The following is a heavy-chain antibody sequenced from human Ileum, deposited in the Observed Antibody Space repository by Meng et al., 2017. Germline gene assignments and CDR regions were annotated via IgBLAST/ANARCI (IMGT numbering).Heavy chain of an antibody. CDR1: GDSVSSPTAA. J-gene: IGHJ4*02. CDR2: TYYRSKWYY. Sequence: QVPLQPSGPGLVKPSQTLLLTCVIPGDSVSSPTAAWNWFRQSPSRGLEWLGRTYYRSKWYYEYAVSVKSRISVNPDTSKNQFSLQLNSVTPEDTAVYFCARENSGWFFWGQGALVTVSS. CDR3: ARENSGWFF. V-gene: IGHV6-1*01. D-gene: IGHD6-19*01.